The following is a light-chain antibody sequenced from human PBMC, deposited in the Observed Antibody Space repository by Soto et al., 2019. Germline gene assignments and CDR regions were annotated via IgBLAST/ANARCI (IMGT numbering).Light chain of an antibody. CDR2: DAX. V-gene: IGKV3D-20*02. Sequence: MVMTQCPAILSVSPGESATLYCRASQSFNSNYLAWYLQHPGQPPRILXXDAXNRANGIPARFSGSGSGTDFTLTIRSLEPEDFAISYCRQRANWSMTTVGHGTRLEI. J-gene: IGKJ5*01. CDR1: QSFNSNY. CDR3: RQRANWSMTT.